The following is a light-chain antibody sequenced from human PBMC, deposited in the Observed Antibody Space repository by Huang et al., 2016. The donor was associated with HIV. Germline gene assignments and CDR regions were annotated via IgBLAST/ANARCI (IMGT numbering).Light chain of an antibody. Sequence: DIQMTQSPSTLSASVGDRVTITCRASQSISNWLAWYQQKPGKDPKLLIYKAASLESGVPSRFSGSGSGTEFTLTINSLQPDDFATYYCQQYNSYSELTFGGGTKVEIK. V-gene: IGKV1-5*03. CDR1: QSISNW. J-gene: IGKJ4*01. CDR2: KAA. CDR3: QQYNSYSELT.